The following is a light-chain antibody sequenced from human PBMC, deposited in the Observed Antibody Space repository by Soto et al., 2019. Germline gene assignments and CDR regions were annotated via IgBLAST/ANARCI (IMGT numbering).Light chain of an antibody. J-gene: IGKJ1*01. CDR2: AAS. CDR3: QQSYRTPRT. V-gene: IGKV1-39*01. CDR1: QSISTY. Sequence: DIQMTQSPSSLSASVGHRVTITCRASQSISTYLNWYQQKPGKAPKLLIYAASSLQSGVPSRFSGSESGTDFTLTISSLQPEDFATYYCQQSYRTPRTFGQGTKVDIK.